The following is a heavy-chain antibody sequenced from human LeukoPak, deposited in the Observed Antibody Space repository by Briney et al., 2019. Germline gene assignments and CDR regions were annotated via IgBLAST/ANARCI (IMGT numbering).Heavy chain of an antibody. V-gene: IGHV3-11*05. D-gene: IGHD3-22*01. CDR1: GFTFSDYY. Sequence: GGSLRLSCVASGFTFSDYYMSWIRQAPGKGLEWISYISSSSSSTNYADSVKGRFTISRDNHKNSLYLLMNSLRAEDTAMYYCARDFIHRSGEANYWGQGTLVTVSS. J-gene: IGHJ4*02. CDR2: ISSSSSST. CDR3: ARDFIHRSGEANY.